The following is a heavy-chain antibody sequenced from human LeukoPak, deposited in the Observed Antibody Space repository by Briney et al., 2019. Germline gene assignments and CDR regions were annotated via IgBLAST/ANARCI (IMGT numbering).Heavy chain of an antibody. CDR3: AKARGSGWFIFDY. CDR1: GFTFSSYE. CDR2: VSSSGSTI. V-gene: IGHV3-48*03. D-gene: IGHD6-19*01. Sequence: GGSLRLSCAASGFTFSSYEMNWVRQAPGKGLEWVSYVSSSGSTIYYADSVKGRFTISRDNAKNSLYLQMNSLRAEDTALYYYAKARGSGWFIFDYWGQGTLVTVSS. J-gene: IGHJ4*02.